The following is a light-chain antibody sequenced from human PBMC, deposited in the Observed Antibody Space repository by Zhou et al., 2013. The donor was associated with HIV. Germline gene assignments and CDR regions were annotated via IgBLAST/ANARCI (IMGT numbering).Light chain of an antibody. V-gene: IGKV3-11*01. Sequence: EVVMTQSPDTLSVSPGERVTLSCRASQSVSSYLAWYQQKPGQAPRLLIYDASNRATGIPARFSGSGSGTDFTLTISSLEPEDFAVYYCQQRSNWLTFGGGTKVEIK. CDR3: QQRSNWLT. CDR2: DAS. J-gene: IGKJ4*01. CDR1: QSVSSY.